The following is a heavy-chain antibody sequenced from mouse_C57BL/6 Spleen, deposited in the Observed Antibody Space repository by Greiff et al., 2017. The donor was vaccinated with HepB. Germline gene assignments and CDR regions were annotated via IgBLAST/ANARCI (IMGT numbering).Heavy chain of an antibody. CDR1: GYTFTTYP. J-gene: IGHJ1*03. V-gene: IGHV1-47*01. D-gene: IGHD1-1*01. Sequence: VQLQESGAELVKPGASVKMSCKASGYTFTTYPIEWMKQNHGKSLEWIGNFHPYNDDTKYNEKFKGKATLTVEKSSSTVYLELSRLTSDDSAVYYCARGDYGSSYWYFDVWGTGTTVTVSS. CDR2: FHPYNDDT. CDR3: ARGDYGSSYWYFDV.